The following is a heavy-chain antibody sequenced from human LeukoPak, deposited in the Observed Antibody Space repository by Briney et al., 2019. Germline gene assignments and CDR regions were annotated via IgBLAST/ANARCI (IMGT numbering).Heavy chain of an antibody. CDR2: MNPNSGNT. D-gene: IGHD2-2*01. Sequence: ASVKVSCKASGYTFTSYDINWVRQATGQGLEWMGWMNPNSGNTGYAQKFQGRVTITRNTSISTAYMELSSLRSEDTAVYYCARNLGYCSSTSCSPDLGYWGQGTLVTVSS. J-gene: IGHJ4*02. CDR1: GYTFTSYD. V-gene: IGHV1-8*03. CDR3: ARNLGYCSSTSCSPDLGY.